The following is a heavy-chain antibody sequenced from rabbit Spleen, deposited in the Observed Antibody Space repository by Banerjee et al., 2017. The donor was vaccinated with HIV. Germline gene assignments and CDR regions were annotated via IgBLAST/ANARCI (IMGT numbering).Heavy chain of an antibody. CDR1: GFSLSNNYV. CDR3: ARDLAAVIGWNFGW. D-gene: IGHD1-1*01. V-gene: IGHV1S45*01. CDR2: IYPSNGVT. J-gene: IGHJ4*01. Sequence: QEQVVESGGGLVQPGGSLKLFCEASGFSLSNNYVMRWVRQAPGKGLEWIASIYPSNGVTYYANWAKGRFTLSKTSSTTVTLQMTSLTAADTATYFCARDLAAVIGWNFGWWGPGTLVTVS.